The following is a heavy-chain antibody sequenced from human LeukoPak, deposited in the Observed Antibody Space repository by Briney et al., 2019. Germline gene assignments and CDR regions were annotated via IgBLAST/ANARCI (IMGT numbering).Heavy chain of an antibody. Sequence: PGGSLRLSCAASGFAFSTYAMTWVRRAPEKGLQWGSNISTSGGATYYADSVEGRFTISRDNSKNTLYLQMNSLRADDTAVYYCAKARGSSVYEQFDYWGQGTQVTVSP. CDR2: ISTSGGAT. CDR3: AKARGSSVYEQFDY. D-gene: IGHD5/OR15-5a*01. V-gene: IGHV3-23*01. J-gene: IGHJ4*02. CDR1: GFAFSTYA.